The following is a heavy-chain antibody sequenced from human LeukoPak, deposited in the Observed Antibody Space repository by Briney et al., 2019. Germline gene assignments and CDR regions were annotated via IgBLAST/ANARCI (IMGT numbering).Heavy chain of an antibody. CDR1: GFTFSSYG. V-gene: IGHV3-7*01. J-gene: IGHJ4*01. CDR2: IKHDGSEQ. CDR3: KSGGAAPGSFDY. D-gene: IGHD1-26*01. Sequence: GGSLRLSCAASGFTFSSYGMHWVRQAPGKGLQWVANIKHDGSEQYYVDSVKGRFTISRDNAKNSLFLQMNSLGVEDTAVYYCKSGGAAPGSFDYWGHGALVTVSS.